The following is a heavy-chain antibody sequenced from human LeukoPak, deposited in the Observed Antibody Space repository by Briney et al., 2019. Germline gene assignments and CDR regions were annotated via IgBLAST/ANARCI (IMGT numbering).Heavy chain of an antibody. CDR3: ARAKQWLVPGSPYFDY. Sequence: GGSLRLSCAASGFTVCSNYMSWVRQAPGKGLEWVSVIYSGGSTYYADSVKGRFTISRDNSKNTLYLQMNSLRAEDTAVYYCARAKQWLVPGSPYFDYWGQGTLVTVSS. V-gene: IGHV3-53*01. J-gene: IGHJ4*02. CDR2: IYSGGST. D-gene: IGHD6-19*01. CDR1: GFTVCSNY.